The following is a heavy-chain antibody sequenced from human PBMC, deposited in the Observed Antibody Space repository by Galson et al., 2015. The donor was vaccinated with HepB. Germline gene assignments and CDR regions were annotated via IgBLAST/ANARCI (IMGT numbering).Heavy chain of an antibody. CDR1: GFTFSSYW. V-gene: IGHV3-7*03. J-gene: IGHJ5*02. D-gene: IGHD3-16*02. CDR2: IKQDGSEK. Sequence: SLRLSCAASGFTFSSYWMSWVRQAPGKGLEWVANIKQDGSEKYYVDSVKGRFTISRDNAKNSLYLQMNSLRAEDTAVYYCARAPQSYYDYVWGSYRQMGWFDPWGQGTLVTVSS. CDR3: ARAPQSYYDYVWGSYRQMGWFDP.